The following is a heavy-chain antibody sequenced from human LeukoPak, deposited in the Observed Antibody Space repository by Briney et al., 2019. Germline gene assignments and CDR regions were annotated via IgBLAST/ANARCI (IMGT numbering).Heavy chain of an antibody. CDR2: IVVGSGNT. CDR3: AAVPHEYSYGPGWGDY. V-gene: IGHV1-58*02. J-gene: IGHJ4*02. D-gene: IGHD5-18*01. CDR1: GFTFTSSA. Sequence: SVRVSCKASGFTFTSSAMQWVRQARGQRLEWIGWIVVGSGNTNYAQKFQERVTITRDMSTSTAYMELSSLRSEDTAVYYCAAVPHEYSYGPGWGDYWGQGTLVTVSS.